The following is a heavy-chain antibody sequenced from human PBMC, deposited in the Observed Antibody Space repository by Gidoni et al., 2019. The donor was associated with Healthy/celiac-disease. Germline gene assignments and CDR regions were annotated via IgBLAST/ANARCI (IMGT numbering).Heavy chain of an antibody. V-gene: IGHV2-26*01. CDR2: IFSNDEK. CDR3: ARMTTVTLDAFDI. CDR1: GFSLRNSRMR. Sequence: HVNLKHSGRVLARLTATLTLACRVSGFSLRNSRMRVSWFRQPPGKALEWLAHIFSNDEKSYSTSLKSSLTLSQDTSKSQVVLTMTNMDPVDTASYYCARMTTVTLDAFDIWGQGTMVTVSS. D-gene: IGHD4-17*01. J-gene: IGHJ3*02.